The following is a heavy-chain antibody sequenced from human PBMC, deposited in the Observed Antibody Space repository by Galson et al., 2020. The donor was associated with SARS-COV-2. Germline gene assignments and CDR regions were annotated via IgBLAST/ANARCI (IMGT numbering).Heavy chain of an antibody. D-gene: IGHD3-9*01. CDR3: VLFPFYGRITGTMFSEGMDV. CDR2: IGDTGDRK. CDR1: GFTFSTYA. V-gene: IGHV3-23*01. Sequence: GESLKISCAASGFTFSTYALSWVRQAPGKGLEWVSGIGDTGDRKYYTDSVKGRFTTSRDNSNDTVFLQMSSLRAEDTDVYYCVLFPFYGRITGTMFSEGMDVWGPGTPVTVSS. J-gene: IGHJ6*02.